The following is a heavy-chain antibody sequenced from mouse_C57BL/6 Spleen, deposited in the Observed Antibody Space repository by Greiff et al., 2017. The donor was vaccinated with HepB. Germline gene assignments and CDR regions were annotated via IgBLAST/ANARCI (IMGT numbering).Heavy chain of an antibody. J-gene: IGHJ2*01. CDR2: ISSGSSTI. V-gene: IGHV5-17*01. CDR1: GFTFSDYG. D-gene: IGHD4-1*01. CDR3: AKSNYYFDY. Sequence: DVKLVESGGGLVKPGGSLKLSCAASGFTFSDYGMHWVRQAPEKGLEWVAYISSGSSTIYYADTVKGRFTISRDNAKNTLFLQMTSLRSEDTAMYYCAKSNYYFDYWGQGTTLTVSS.